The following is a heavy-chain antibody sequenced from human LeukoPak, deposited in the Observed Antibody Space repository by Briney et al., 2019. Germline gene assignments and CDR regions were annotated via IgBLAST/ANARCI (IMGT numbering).Heavy chain of an antibody. CDR1: GFTFSSDA. V-gene: IGHV3-23*01. CDR2: ISSSGGST. D-gene: IGHD6-13*01. CDR3: AKRGSSSWYFDS. J-gene: IGHJ4*02. Sequence: GGSLRLSCAASGFTFSSDAVSWVRQAPGKGLEWVSGISSSGGSTYYADSVKGRFTISRDNSKNTLYLQMNSLRAEDTAVYYCAKRGSSSWYFDSWGQGTLVTVSS.